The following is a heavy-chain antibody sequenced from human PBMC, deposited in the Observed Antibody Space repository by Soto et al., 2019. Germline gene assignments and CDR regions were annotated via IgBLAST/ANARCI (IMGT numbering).Heavy chain of an antibody. J-gene: IGHJ6*02. Sequence: GGSLRLSCAASGFTFSSYEMNWVRQAPGKGLEWVSYISSSGSTIYYADSVKGRFTISRDNAKNSLYLQMNSLRAEDTAVYYCARGTYDILTGYNIRYYYYYGMDVWGQGTTVTVSS. CDR2: ISSSGSTI. V-gene: IGHV3-48*03. CDR1: GFTFSSYE. CDR3: ARGTYDILTGYNIRYYYYYGMDV. D-gene: IGHD3-9*01.